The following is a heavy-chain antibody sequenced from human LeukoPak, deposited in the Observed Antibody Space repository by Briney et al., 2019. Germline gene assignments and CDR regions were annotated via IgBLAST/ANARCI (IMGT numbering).Heavy chain of an antibody. D-gene: IGHD3-22*01. Sequence: ASVKVSCKASGYTFTSYAMHWVRQAPGQRLEWMGWINAGNGNTKYSQKFQGRVTITRDTSASTAYMELSSLRSDDTAVYYCARDGWSAYYYDSSGPYEGYFDYWGQGTLVTVSS. V-gene: IGHV1-3*01. CDR2: INAGNGNT. CDR3: ARDGWSAYYYDSSGPYEGYFDY. J-gene: IGHJ4*02. CDR1: GYTFTSYA.